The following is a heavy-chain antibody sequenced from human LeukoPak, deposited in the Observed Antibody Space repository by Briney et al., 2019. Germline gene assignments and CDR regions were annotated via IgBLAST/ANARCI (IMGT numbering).Heavy chain of an antibody. V-gene: IGHV3-9*01. CDR2: ISWNSGSI. J-gene: IGHJ4*02. CDR1: GFTFDDYA. D-gene: IGHD6-13*01. Sequence: GRSLRLSCAASGFTFDDYAMHWVRQAPGKGLEWVSGISWNSGSIGYADSVKGRFTISRDNAKNSLYLQMNSLRAEDTALYYCAKDATIVAAGNLDYWGQGTLVTVSS. CDR3: AKDATIVAAGNLDY.